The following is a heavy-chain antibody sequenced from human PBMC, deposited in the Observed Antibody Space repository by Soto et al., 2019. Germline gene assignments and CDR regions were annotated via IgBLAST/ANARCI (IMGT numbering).Heavy chain of an antibody. CDR3: ARDGGVQARFDP. V-gene: IGHV1-46*01. Sequence: ASVKVSCKAIGYSFTSHYMHWVRQAPGQGLEWMGIINPSGGSTSYAQKFQGRVTMTRDTSTSTVYMELSSLRSDDTAVYYCARDGGVQARFDPWGQGTLVTGSS. D-gene: IGHD2-8*02. J-gene: IGHJ5*02. CDR2: INPSGGST. CDR1: GYSFTSHY.